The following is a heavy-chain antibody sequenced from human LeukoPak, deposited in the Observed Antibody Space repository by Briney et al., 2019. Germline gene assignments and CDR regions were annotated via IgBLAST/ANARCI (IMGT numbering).Heavy chain of an antibody. D-gene: IGHD2-15*01. V-gene: IGHV3-7*01. Sequence: GGSLRLSCAASGFTFRSYRMGWVRQTPGRGLEWLANINEDGSTTYYVDSVRGRFTISRNNADNSLYLQMNSLRAEDTAVYYCARDATRGGDFDSWGQDTLVTVSS. J-gene: IGHJ4*02. CDR3: ARDATRGGDFDS. CDR1: GFTFRSYR. CDR2: INEDGSTT.